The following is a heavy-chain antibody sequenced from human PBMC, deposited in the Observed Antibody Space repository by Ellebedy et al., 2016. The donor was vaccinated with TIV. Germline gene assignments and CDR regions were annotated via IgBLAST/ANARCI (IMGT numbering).Heavy chain of an antibody. Sequence: GESLKISCAASGFTFSSQAMSWVRQAPGKGLEWVSSISGNCYSTYYADSVKGRFTISRDTSKNTLYLQMNSLRADDTAVYYCAKRRTSVDTWGQGTLVTVSS. CDR1: GFTFSSQA. V-gene: IGHV3-23*01. CDR2: ISGNCYST. CDR3: AKRRTSVDT. D-gene: IGHD2-2*01. J-gene: IGHJ5*02.